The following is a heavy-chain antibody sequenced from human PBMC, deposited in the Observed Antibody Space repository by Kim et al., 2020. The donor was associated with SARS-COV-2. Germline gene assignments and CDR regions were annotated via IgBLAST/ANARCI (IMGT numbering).Heavy chain of an antibody. D-gene: IGHD3-22*01. Sequence: ETLSLTCAVYGGSFSDYYWSWIRQPPGKGLEWIGEINHSGRTNYNPSLKSRVTISVDTSKNHFSLNLTSVTAADTAVFYCARWNSVYIGVDVWGQGTTVTVSS. CDR2: INHSGRT. CDR3: ARWNSVYIGVDV. V-gene: IGHV4-34*01. J-gene: IGHJ6*02. CDR1: GGSFSDYY.